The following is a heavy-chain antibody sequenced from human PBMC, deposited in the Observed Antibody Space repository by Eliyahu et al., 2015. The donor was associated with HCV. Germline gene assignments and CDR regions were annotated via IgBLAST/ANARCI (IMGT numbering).Heavy chain of an antibody. CDR3: ASPILCSSTSCYGP. V-gene: IGHV3-21*01. J-gene: IGHJ5*02. D-gene: IGHD2-2*01. CDR1: GFTFSSYS. Sequence: EVQLVESGGGLVKPGGSLRLSCAASGFTFSSYSMNWVRQAPGKGLEWVSSISSSSSYIYYADSVKGRFTISRDNAKNSLYLQMNSLRAEDTAVYYCASPILCSSTSCYGPWGQGTLVTVSS. CDR2: ISSSSSYI.